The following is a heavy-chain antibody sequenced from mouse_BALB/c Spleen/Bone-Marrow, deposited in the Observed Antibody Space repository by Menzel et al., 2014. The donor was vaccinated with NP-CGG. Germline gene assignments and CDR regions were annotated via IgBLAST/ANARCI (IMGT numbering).Heavy chain of an antibody. V-gene: IGHV5-6-3*01. J-gene: IGHJ4*01. D-gene: IGHD2-3*01. CDR2: INSNGGSN. Sequence: EVKLMESGGGLVQPGGSLKLSCAASGFTFSSYGMSWARQTPDKRLELVATINSNGGSNYYPDSVKGRFTISRDNAKNTLYLQMSSLKSEDTAMYYCARDGYYVFYAMDYWGQGTSGTVSS. CDR3: ARDGYYVFYAMDY. CDR1: GFTFSSYG.